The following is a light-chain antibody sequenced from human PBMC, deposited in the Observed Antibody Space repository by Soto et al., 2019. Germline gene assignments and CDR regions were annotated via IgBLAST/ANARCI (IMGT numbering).Light chain of an antibody. CDR1: QGVGSN. CDR3: QQYKNWPPLT. Sequence: EIVMTQSPATLSVSPGERATLSCRASQGVGSNLAWYQQRPGQAPRLLIYDASIRATGIPARFSGSGSGTEFTLTISSLQSEDFALYYCQQYKNWPPLTFGGGTKVEIK. CDR2: DAS. J-gene: IGKJ4*01. V-gene: IGKV3-15*01.